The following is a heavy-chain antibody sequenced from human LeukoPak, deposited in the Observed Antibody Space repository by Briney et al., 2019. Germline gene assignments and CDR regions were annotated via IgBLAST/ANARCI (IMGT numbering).Heavy chain of an antibody. CDR3: ALDSSGYYHFDY. CDR2: IIPILGIA. D-gene: IGHD3-22*01. Sequence: SVKVSCKASGGTFSSYAISWVRQAPGQGLEWMGRIIPILGIANYAQKFQGRVTITADKSTSAAYMELSSLRSEDTAVYYCALDSSGYYHFDYWGQGTLVTVSS. V-gene: IGHV1-69*04. J-gene: IGHJ4*02. CDR1: GGTFSSYA.